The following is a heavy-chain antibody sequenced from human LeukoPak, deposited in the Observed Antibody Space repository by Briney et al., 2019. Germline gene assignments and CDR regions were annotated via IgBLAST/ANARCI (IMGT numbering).Heavy chain of an antibody. Sequence: GESLKISCKGSGYSFTTYWIGWVRQMPGKGLEWLGIIYPSDSDTKYSPSFQGQVTISADKSTSTAYLQWSSLKASDTAMYYCVRGYFLDYWGQGTLVTVSS. CDR3: VRGYFLDY. V-gene: IGHV5-51*01. J-gene: IGHJ4*02. CDR2: IYPSDSDT. CDR1: GYSFTTYW. D-gene: IGHD3-22*01.